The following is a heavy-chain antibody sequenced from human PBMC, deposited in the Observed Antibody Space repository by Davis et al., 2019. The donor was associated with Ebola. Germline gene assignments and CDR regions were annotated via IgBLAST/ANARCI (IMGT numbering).Heavy chain of an antibody. CDR3: ARITMTRGAFYI. D-gene: IGHD3-22*01. CDR2: INHSGST. V-gene: IGHV4-34*01. Sequence: SETLSLTCAVYGGSFSGYYWSWIRQPPGKGLEWIGEINHSGSTNYNPSLKSRVTISVDTSKNQFSLKLSSVTAADTAVYYCARITMTRGAFYIWGQGTMVTVSS. CDR1: GGSFSGYY. J-gene: IGHJ3*02.